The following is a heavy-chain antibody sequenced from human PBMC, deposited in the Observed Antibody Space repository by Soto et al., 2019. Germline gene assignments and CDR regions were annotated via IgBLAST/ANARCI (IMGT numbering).Heavy chain of an antibody. D-gene: IGHD3-10*01. V-gene: IGHV1-3*01. CDR2: INAGNGNT. J-gene: IGHJ6*02. CDR1: GYTFTSYA. Sequence: ASVKVSCKASGYTFTSYAMHWVRQAPGQRLEWMGWINAGNGNTKYSQKFQGRVTITRDTSASTAYMELSSLRSEDTAVYYCASRSRRPSYGSASYSTPSWYYYYRMDVWGQGTTVTV. CDR3: ASRSRRPSYGSASYSTPSWYYYYRMDV.